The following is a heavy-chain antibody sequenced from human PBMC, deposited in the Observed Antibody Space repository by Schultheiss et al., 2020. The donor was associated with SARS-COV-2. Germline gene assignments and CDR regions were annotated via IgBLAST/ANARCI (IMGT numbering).Heavy chain of an antibody. J-gene: IGHJ6*02. Sequence: SVKVSCKASGYTFTSYDINWVRQAPGQGLEWMGGIIPIFGTANYAQKFQGRVTITADESTSTAYMELSSLRSEDTAVYYCARGRGGSSAYGMDVWGQGTTVTVSS. D-gene: IGHD2-15*01. CDR1: GYTFTSYD. CDR3: ARGRGGSSAYGMDV. CDR2: IIPIFGTA. V-gene: IGHV1-69*13.